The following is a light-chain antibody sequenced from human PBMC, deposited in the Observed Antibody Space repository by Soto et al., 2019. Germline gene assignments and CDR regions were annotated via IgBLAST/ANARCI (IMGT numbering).Light chain of an antibody. CDR2: DVS. CDR1: SSDVGGSNG. J-gene: IGLJ1*01. Sequence: QSALTQPPSVSGSPGQSVAISCTGTSSDVGGSNGVSWYQQPPGTAPKLMIYDVSNRPSAVPDRFSGSKSGNTASLTISGLQAEDEGDYYCSSYTSSSTYVFGTGTKLTVL. V-gene: IGLV2-18*02. CDR3: SSYTSSSTYV.